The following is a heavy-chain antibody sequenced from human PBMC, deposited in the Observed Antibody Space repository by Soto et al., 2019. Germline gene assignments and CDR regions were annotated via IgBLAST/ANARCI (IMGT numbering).Heavy chain of an antibody. D-gene: IGHD2-2*01. CDR3: AKEGYCSSTSCQGVAFDI. CDR2: ISWNSGSI. Sequence: EVQLVESGGGLVQPGRSLRLSCAASGFTFDDYAMHWVRQAPGKGLEWVSGISWNSGSIGYADSVKGRFTISRDNAKNYLYLQMNSLRAEDTALYYCAKEGYCSSTSCQGVAFDIWGQGTMVTVSS. J-gene: IGHJ3*02. CDR1: GFTFDDYA. V-gene: IGHV3-9*01.